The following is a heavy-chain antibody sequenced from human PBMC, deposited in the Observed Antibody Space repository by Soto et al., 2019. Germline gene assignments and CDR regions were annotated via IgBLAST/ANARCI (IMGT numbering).Heavy chain of an antibody. CDR2: FDPEDGET. D-gene: IGHD2-8*01. CDR3: ATDARVYAIRDDAFDI. Sequence: ASVKVSCKVSGYTLTELSMHWVRQAPGKRLEWMGGFDPEDGETIYAQKFQGRVTMTEDTSTDTAYMELSSLRPEDTAVYYCATDARVYAIRDDAFDIWGQGTMVTVSS. CDR1: GYTLTELS. J-gene: IGHJ3*02. V-gene: IGHV1-24*01.